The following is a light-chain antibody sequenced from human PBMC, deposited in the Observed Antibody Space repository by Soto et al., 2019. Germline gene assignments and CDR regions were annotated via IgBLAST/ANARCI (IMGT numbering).Light chain of an antibody. CDR2: YAS. V-gene: IGKV3-15*01. CDR1: PSLGSN. J-gene: IGKJ4*01. CDR3: QQYGHGPPRLT. Sequence: VMKQYPATLSVSPGERATLSCRDSPSLGSNLAWYQQKPGQAPRLLIYYASTRDPGIPARFSGSGSGTEFTLTISSVQSEDFAVYYCQQYGHGPPRLTFCGGTKVDSK.